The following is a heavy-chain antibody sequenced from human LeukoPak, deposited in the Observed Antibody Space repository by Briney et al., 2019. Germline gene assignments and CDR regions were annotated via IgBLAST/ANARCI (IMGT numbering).Heavy chain of an antibody. J-gene: IGHJ4*02. CDR2: ISSSGSTI. D-gene: IGHD3-10*01. CDR1: GFTFSSYE. V-gene: IGHV3-48*03. Sequence: GGSLRLSCAASGFTFSSYEMNWVRQAPGKGLEWVSYISSSGSTIYYADSVMGRFTISRDNAKNSLYLQMNSLRAEDTAVYYCARVGWFEQALDYWGQGTLVTVSS. CDR3: ARVGWFEQALDY.